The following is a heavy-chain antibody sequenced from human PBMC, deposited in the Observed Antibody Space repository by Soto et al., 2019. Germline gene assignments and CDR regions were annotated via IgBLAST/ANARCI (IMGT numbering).Heavy chain of an antibody. J-gene: IGHJ6*02. Sequence: QVQLVQSGGEVKKPGASVKVSCKASGYTFTIYGINWVRQAPGQGLEWMGWISPDNGNTKYAQKLQGRVTMTTDTSTSTAYMELRSLRSDDTAVYYCARALGYSGYAGMDVWGQRPTVTVSS. CDR1: GYTFTIYG. D-gene: IGHD5-12*01. CDR2: ISPDNGNT. V-gene: IGHV1-18*01. CDR3: ARALGYSGYAGMDV.